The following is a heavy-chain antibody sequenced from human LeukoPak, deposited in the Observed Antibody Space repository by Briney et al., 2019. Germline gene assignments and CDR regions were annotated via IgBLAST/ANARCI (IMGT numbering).Heavy chain of an antibody. Sequence: GGSLRLSCAASGFTFDDYGMSWVRQAPGKGLEWVSGINWNGGSTGYADSVKGRLTISRDNAKNSLYLQMNSLRAEDTALYYCAREGLVVPAAVIPSMDVWGKGTTVTVSS. CDR2: INWNGGST. CDR1: GFTFDDYG. J-gene: IGHJ6*03. V-gene: IGHV3-20*04. CDR3: AREGLVVPAAVIPSMDV. D-gene: IGHD2-2*01.